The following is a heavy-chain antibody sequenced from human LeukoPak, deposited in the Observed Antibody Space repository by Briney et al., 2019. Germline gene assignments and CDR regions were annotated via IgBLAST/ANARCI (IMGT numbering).Heavy chain of an antibody. CDR3: ARDPMVRGVLGCFDY. Sequence: SETLSLTCTVSGGSFSSSSYYWGWIRQPPGRGLEWIGSIYYRGSNYHNSSLKGRVTMSIDTSKNQFSLRLSSVTAADTAVYYCARDPMVRGVLGCFDYWGQGTLVTVSS. J-gene: IGHJ4*02. D-gene: IGHD3-10*01. V-gene: IGHV4-39*07. CDR2: IYYRGSN. CDR1: GGSFSSSSYY.